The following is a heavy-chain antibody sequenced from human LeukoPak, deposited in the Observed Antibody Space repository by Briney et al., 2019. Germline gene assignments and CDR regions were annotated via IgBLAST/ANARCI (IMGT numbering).Heavy chain of an antibody. V-gene: IGHV1-3*04. CDR2: INTGNGNT. CDR3: ARNTETAIPLPYYFDY. CDR1: GYTFTSYT. Sequence: ASVKVSCKASGYTFTSYTMHWVRQAPGQRLECMGWINTGNGNTKYSQKFQGRVTITRDTSASTAYMDLSSLRSEDTAVYYCARNTETAIPLPYYFDYWGQGTLVTVSS. D-gene: IGHD2-21*02. J-gene: IGHJ4*02.